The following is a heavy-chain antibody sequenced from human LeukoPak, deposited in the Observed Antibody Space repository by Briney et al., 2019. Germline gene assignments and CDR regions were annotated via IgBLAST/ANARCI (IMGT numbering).Heavy chain of an antibody. D-gene: IGHD1-1*01. CDR3: ARETGTIDY. CDR1: GFTFSFYS. CDR2: ISSSSGTI. J-gene: IGHJ4*02. Sequence: GGSLRLSCAASGFTFSFYSMNWVRQAPGKGLERVSYISSSSGTIHYADSVKGRFTISRDNAKNSLYLQMNSLRAEDTAVYYCARETGTIDYWGQGALVTVSS. V-gene: IGHV3-48*01.